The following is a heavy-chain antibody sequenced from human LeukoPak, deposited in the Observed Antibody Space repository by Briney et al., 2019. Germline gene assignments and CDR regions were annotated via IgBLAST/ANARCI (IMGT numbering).Heavy chain of an antibody. Sequence: SETLSLTCTVSGGSISSSSYYWGWIRQPPGKGLEWIGSIYYSGSTYYNPSLKSRVTISVDTSKNQFSLKLSSVTAADTAVYYCPRGGVLYYGSLDYWGQGTLVTVSS. CDR1: GGSISSSSYY. CDR2: IYYSGST. D-gene: IGHD2-8*01. CDR3: PRGGVLYYGSLDY. J-gene: IGHJ4*02. V-gene: IGHV4-39*07.